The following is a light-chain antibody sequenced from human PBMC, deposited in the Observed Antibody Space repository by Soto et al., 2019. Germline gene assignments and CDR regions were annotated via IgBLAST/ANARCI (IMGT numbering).Light chain of an antibody. CDR3: SSYTSSSTVV. Sequence: QSALTQPASVSGFPGQSITISCTGTSSDVGGYNYVSWYQQHPGKAPKLMIYDVSNRPSGVSNRFSGSKSGDTASLTISGLQAEDEADYHCSSYTSSSTVVFGGGTQLTVL. CDR1: SSDVGGYNY. J-gene: IGLJ2*01. V-gene: IGLV2-14*01. CDR2: DVS.